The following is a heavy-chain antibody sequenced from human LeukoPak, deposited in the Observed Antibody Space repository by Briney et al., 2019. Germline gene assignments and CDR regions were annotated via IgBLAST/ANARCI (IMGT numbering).Heavy chain of an antibody. D-gene: IGHD6-25*01. CDR3: AKDRGAAAAQLYYFDY. V-gene: IGHV3-9*01. CDR1: GFTFSSYA. CDR2: ISWNSGSI. Sequence: GGSLRLSCAASGFTFSSYAMHWVRQAPGKGLEWVSGISWNSGSIGYADSVKGRFTISRDNAKNSLYLQMNSLRAEDTALYYCAKDRGAAAAQLYYFDYWGQGTLVTVSS. J-gene: IGHJ4*02.